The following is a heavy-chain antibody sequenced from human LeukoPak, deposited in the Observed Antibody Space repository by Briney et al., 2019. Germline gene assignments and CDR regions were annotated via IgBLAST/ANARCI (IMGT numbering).Heavy chain of an antibody. J-gene: IGHJ4*02. CDR2: IYNRGST. D-gene: IGHD2-2*01. V-gene: IGHV4-39*01. CDR3: ARHREYCSNITCYPFDFDY. Sequence: PSETLSLTCTVSGGSISSGTYYWGWIRQPPGKGLEWIGNIYNRGSTYYNPSLKSRVTISVDTSKNQFSLNLSSVTAADTAVYYCARHREYCSNITCYPFDFDYWGQGTLVTVSS. CDR1: GGSISSGTYY.